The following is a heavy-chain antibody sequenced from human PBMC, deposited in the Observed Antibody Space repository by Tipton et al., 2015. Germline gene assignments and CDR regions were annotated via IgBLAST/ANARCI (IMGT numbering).Heavy chain of an antibody. Sequence: TLSLTCTVSGGSVNSGYYYWSWIRQPPGKGLEWIGYINYSGSTNYNPSLKSRVTISLDTSKNQFSLNLSSVTAADTAVYYCARDRTVSHYYYYGIDVWGQGTTVTVSS. CDR3: ARDRTVSHYYYYGIDV. CDR1: GGSVNSGYYY. D-gene: IGHD3/OR15-3a*01. J-gene: IGHJ6*02. V-gene: IGHV4-61*01. CDR2: INYSGST.